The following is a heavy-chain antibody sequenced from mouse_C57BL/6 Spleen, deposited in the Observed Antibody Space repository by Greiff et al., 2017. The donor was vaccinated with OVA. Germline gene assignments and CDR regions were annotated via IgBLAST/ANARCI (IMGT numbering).Heavy chain of an antibody. CDR3: ARFDYARGWFAY. D-gene: IGHD2-4*01. CDR1: GYTFTDYY. V-gene: IGHV1-26*01. CDR2: INPNNGGT. Sequence: VQLQQSGPELVKPGASVKISCKASGYTFTDYYMNWVKQSHGKSLEWIGDINPNNGGTSYNQKFKGKATLTVDKSSSTAYMELRSLTSEDSAVYYCARFDYARGWFAYWGQGTLVTVSA. J-gene: IGHJ3*01.